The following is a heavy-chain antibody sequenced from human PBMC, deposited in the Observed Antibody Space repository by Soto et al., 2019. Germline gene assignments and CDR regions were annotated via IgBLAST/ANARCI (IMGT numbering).Heavy chain of an antibody. V-gene: IGHV3-48*01. J-gene: IGHJ4*02. Sequence: EVQLVESGGGLVQPGGSLRLSCTASEFTFNTYSMNWVRQAPGKGLEWIASISSSSSTVYYADSVKGRFTVSRGNAKKSLYLQLDSLRAEDTAVYYCARDPYDCSGNDCPDWRQGTLVTVSA. D-gene: IGHD3-22*01. CDR1: EFTFNTYS. CDR2: ISSSSSTV. CDR3: ARDPYDCSGNDCPD.